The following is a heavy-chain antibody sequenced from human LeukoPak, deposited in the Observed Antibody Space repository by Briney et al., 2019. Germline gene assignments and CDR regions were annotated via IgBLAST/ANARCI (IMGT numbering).Heavy chain of an antibody. CDR3: ARDVDLSGAWSNEYLLH. D-gene: IGHD1-26*01. CDR2: INPKSGGT. Sequence: ASLKVSCKASGYTVSDYYIHSVRQAPGHGPEWLGWINPKSGGTKYAQKFQGRATVTRDTSITTVYMELTSLRSDDAAIYYCARDVDLSGAWSNEYLLHWGQGTLVTVSS. J-gene: IGHJ1*01. V-gene: IGHV1-2*02. CDR1: GYTVSDYY.